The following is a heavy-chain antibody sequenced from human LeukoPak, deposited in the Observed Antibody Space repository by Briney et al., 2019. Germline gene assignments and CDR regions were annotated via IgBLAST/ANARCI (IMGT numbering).Heavy chain of an antibody. CDR3: ARDSRERRWGWFDP. J-gene: IGHJ5*02. Sequence: ASVKVSCKASGYTFTGYYMHWVRQAPGQGLEWMGWINPNSGVTNYAQKFQGRVTMTRDTSINTAYMELSRLRSDDTAVYYCARDSRERRWGWFDPWGQGTLVTVSS. V-gene: IGHV1-2*02. CDR1: GYTFTGYY. CDR2: INPNSGVT. D-gene: IGHD1-1*01.